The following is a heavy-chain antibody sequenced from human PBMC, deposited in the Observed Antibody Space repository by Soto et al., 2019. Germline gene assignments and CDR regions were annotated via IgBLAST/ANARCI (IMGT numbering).Heavy chain of an antibody. Sequence: SETLCLTCTVSGGSISSGGYYWSWIRQPPGKGLEWIGYIYYSGSTNYNPSLKSRVTISVDTSKNQFSLKLSSVTAADTAVYYCARESEVEGAFDIWGQGTMVTVSS. CDR3: ARESEVEGAFDI. CDR1: GGSISSGGYY. D-gene: IGHD2-2*01. J-gene: IGHJ3*02. V-gene: IGHV4-61*08. CDR2: IYYSGST.